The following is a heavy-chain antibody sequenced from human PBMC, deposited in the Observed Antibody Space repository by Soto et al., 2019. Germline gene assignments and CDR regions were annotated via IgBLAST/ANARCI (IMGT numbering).Heavy chain of an antibody. CDR2: INAGNGNT. J-gene: IGHJ4*02. V-gene: IGHV1-3*01. CDR1: GYIFTKNA. Sequence: QVQLVQSGAEVKKPGASVKVSCKTSGYIFTKNAIHWVRQAPGYGLEWMAWINAGNGNTIYSQKFHGRVTITRDTSASTAYMELSSLRSEDTAVYYCARVAEDSSGYLDYWGQGTLVTVSS. CDR3: ARVAEDSSGYLDY. D-gene: IGHD3-22*01.